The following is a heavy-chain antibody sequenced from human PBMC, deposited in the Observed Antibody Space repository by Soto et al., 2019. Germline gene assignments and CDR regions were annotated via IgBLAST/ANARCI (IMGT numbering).Heavy chain of an antibody. CDR3: ARFPLYYYDSSGADY. J-gene: IGHJ4*02. Sequence: SETLSLTCTVSGGSISSGGYYWSWIRQHPGKGLEWIGYIYYSGSTYYNPSLKSRVTISVDTSKNQFSLKLSSVTAADTAVYYCARFPLYYYDSSGADYWGQGTLVTVSS. V-gene: IGHV4-31*03. CDR1: GGSISSGGYY. CDR2: IYYSGST. D-gene: IGHD3-22*01.